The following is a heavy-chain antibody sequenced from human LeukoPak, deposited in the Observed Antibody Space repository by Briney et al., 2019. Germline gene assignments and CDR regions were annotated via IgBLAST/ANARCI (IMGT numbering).Heavy chain of an antibody. V-gene: IGHV3-7*03. CDR3: VREMATITYAFDI. D-gene: IGHD5-24*01. Sequence: GGSLRLSCAASGFTFSRCWMSWVRQVPRKGLEWVANIKQDGGEIYYVDSVKGRFTISRDNAKNSLYLQMSSLRAEDTAVYYCVREMATITYAFDIWGQGTMVTVSS. J-gene: IGHJ3*02. CDR1: GFTFSRCW. CDR2: IKQDGGEI.